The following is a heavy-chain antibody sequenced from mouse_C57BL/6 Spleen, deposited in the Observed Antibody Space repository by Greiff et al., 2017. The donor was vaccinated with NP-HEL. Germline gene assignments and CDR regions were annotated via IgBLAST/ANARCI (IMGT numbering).Heavy chain of an antibody. CDR2: INPYNGGT. CDR1: GYTFTDYY. D-gene: IGHD4-1*01. V-gene: IGHV1-19*01. J-gene: IGHJ2*01. CDR3: ARSLGYYFDY. Sequence: EVQVVESGPVLVKPGASVKMSCKASGYTFTDYYMNWVKQSHGKSLEWIGVINPYNGGTSYNQKFKGKATLTVDKSSSTAYMELNSLTSEDSAVYYCARSLGYYFDYWGQGTTLTVSS.